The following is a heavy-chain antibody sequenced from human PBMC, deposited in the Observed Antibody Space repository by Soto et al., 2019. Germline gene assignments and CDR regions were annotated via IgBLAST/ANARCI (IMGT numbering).Heavy chain of an antibody. CDR1: GFTFSNYW. V-gene: IGHV3-74*01. D-gene: IGHD4-17*01. CDR2: ISPDGSST. CDR3: VRASVDYDY. Sequence: LRLSCAASGFTFSNYWMHWVRQTPGKGLVCVSRISPDGSSTNYADSVKGRFTTSRDNAKNTLYLQMNSLRAEDTAVYYCVRASVDYDYWGQGTLVTVSS. J-gene: IGHJ4*02.